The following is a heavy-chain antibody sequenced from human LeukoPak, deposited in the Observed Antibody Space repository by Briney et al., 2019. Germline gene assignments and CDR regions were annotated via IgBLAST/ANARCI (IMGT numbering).Heavy chain of an antibody. CDR2: IRYGGSNK. V-gene: IGHV3-30*02. Sequence: GGSLRLSCAAPGFTFSSYGMHWVRQAPGKGLEWVAFIRYGGSNKYYADSVKGRFTISRDNSKNTLYLQMNSLRAEDTAVYYCAKAWGYYDSSGYSHYFDYWGQGTLVTVSS. CDR3: AKAWGYYDSSGYSHYFDY. CDR1: GFTFSSYG. D-gene: IGHD3-22*01. J-gene: IGHJ4*02.